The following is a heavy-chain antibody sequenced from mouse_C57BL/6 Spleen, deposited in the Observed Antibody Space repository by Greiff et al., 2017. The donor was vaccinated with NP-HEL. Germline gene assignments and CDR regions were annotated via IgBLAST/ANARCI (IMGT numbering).Heavy chain of an antibody. CDR1: GFTFSDYG. CDR3: ARGGYYGSSWDWYFDV. CDR2: ISSGSSTI. V-gene: IGHV5-17*01. J-gene: IGHJ1*03. Sequence: EVQVVESGGGLVKPGGSLKLSCAASGFTFSDYGMHWVRQAPEKGLEWVAYISSGSSTIYYADTVKGRFTISRDNAKNTLFLQMTSLRSEDTAMYYCARGGYYGSSWDWYFDVWGTGTTVTVSS. D-gene: IGHD1-1*01.